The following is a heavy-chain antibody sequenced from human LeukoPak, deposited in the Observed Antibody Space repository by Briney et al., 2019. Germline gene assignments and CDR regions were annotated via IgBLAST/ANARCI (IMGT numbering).Heavy chain of an antibody. V-gene: IGHV3-48*01. Sequence: PGASLRLSCAASGFTFNRYSMNWVRQAPGKGLEWISYISSSGTTIYYADSVQGRFIISRDNARNSLYLQMNSLRAEDTAVYYCARVGVEGVSCYDYWGQGTLVTVSS. D-gene: IGHD2-2*01. J-gene: IGHJ4*02. CDR2: ISSSGTTI. CDR1: GFTFNRYS. CDR3: ARVGVEGVSCYDY.